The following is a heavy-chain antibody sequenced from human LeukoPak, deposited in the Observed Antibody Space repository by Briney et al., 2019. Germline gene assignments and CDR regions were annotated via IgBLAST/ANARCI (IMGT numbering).Heavy chain of an antibody. CDR1: EFTFRSYS. V-gene: IGHV3-21*01. Sequence: GGSLRLSCAASEFTFRSYSMNWLRQAPGKGLEWVSSISRSSSYIYYADSLKGRFTVSRDNAKNSLYLQMNSLRAEDTAVYYCARDFFDSSDYSYYGLDVWGQGTTVTVSS. J-gene: IGHJ6*02. CDR2: ISRSSSYI. D-gene: IGHD3-22*01. CDR3: ARDFFDSSDYSYYGLDV.